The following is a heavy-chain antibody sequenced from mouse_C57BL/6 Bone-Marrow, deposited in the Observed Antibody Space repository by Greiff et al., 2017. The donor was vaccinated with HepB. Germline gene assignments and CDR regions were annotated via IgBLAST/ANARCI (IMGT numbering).Heavy chain of an antibody. D-gene: IGHD2-4*01. V-gene: IGHV5-17*01. J-gene: IGHJ4*01. Sequence: EVQGVESGGGLVKPGGSLKLSCAASGFTFSDYGMHWVRQAPEKGLEWVAYISSGSSTIYYADTVKGRFTISRDNAKNTLFLQMTSLRSEDTAMYYCANIYYDYPYAMDYWGQGTSVTVSS. CDR2: ISSGSSTI. CDR3: ANIYYDYPYAMDY. CDR1: GFTFSDYG.